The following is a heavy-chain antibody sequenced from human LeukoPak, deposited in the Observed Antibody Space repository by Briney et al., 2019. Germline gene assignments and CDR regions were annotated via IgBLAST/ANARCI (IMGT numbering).Heavy chain of an antibody. D-gene: IGHD2-8*01. CDR1: GFTFSSYG. J-gene: IGHJ4*02. V-gene: IGHV3-30*02. Sequence: PGGSLRLSCAASGFTFSSYGMHWVRQAPGKGLEWVAFIRYDGSNKYYADSVKGRFTIPRDNSKNTLYLQMNSLRAEDTAVYYCARGPTNGQAFDYWGQGTLVSVSS. CDR3: ARGPTNGQAFDY. CDR2: IRYDGSNK.